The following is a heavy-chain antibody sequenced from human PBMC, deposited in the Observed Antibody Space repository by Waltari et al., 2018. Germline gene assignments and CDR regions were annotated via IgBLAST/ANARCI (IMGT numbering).Heavy chain of an antibody. CDR2: ISYDGSNK. J-gene: IGHJ4*02. CDR3: ASLPLLSPGVEGDY. CDR1: GFTFSSYA. D-gene: IGHD2-15*01. Sequence: QVQLVESGGGVVQPGRSLRLSCAASGFTFSSYAMHWVRPAPGKGLEGGAIISYDGSNKSYADSVKGRFTISRDNSKNTLYLQMNSLRAEDTAVYYCASLPLLSPGVEGDYWGQGTLVTVSS. V-gene: IGHV3-30-3*01.